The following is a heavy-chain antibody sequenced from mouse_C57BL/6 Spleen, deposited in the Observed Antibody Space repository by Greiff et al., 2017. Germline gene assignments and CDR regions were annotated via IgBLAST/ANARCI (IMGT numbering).Heavy chain of an antibody. V-gene: IGHV1-50*01. D-gene: IGHD1-1*02. Sequence: QVQLQQPGAELVKPGASVKLSCKASGYTFTSYWMQWVKQRPGQGLEWIGEIDPSDSYTNYNQKFKGKATLTVDTSSSTAYMQLSSLTSEDAAVYYCARRWPPFDYWGQGTTLTVAS. CDR3: ARRWPPFDY. CDR2: IDPSDSYT. J-gene: IGHJ2*01. CDR1: GYTFTSYW.